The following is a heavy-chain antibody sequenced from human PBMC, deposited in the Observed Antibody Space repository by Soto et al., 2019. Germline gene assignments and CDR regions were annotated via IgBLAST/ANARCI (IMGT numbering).Heavy chain of an antibody. J-gene: IGHJ4*01. Sequence: QVQLVQSGAEVKKPGASVKVSCKASGYTFTSYAMHWVRQAPGQRLEWMGWINAGNGNTKYSQKFQGRVTITRDTSGTTAYRELSSLRPEDTAVYYRPRDRYRSYDFDYWGQGPQVPVSS. V-gene: IGHV1-3*01. CDR3: PRDRYRSYDFDY. CDR2: INAGNGNT. CDR1: GYTFTSYA. D-gene: IGHD5-12*01.